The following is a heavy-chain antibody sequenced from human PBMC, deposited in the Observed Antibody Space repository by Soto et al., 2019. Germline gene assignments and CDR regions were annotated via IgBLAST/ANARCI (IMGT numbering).Heavy chain of an antibody. CDR1: GFTFSNAW. D-gene: IGHD3-10*01. V-gene: IGHV3-15*01. CDR2: IKSKTDGGTT. Sequence: GGSLRLSCAASGFTFSNAWMSWVRQAPGKGLEWVGRIKSKTDGGTTDYAAPVKGRFTISRDDSKNTLYLQMNSLKTEDTAVYYCTTVWFGELEYYYYYGMDVWGQGTTVTVSS. J-gene: IGHJ6*02. CDR3: TTVWFGELEYYYYYGMDV.